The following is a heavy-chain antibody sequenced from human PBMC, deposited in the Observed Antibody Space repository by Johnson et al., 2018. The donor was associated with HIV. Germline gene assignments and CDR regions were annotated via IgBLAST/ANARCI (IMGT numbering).Heavy chain of an antibody. Sequence: QVQLVESGGGVVQPGGSLRLSCAASGFTFSNYGMHWVRQAPGKGLKWVAFIRYDGNNEYYAGSVKGRFTISRDNSKNTLYLQMNSLGTDDTAVYYCAKERNSIVVLVAATPRRDFDMWGQGTMVTVSS. CDR1: GFTFSNYG. V-gene: IGHV3-30*02. CDR2: IRYDGNNE. D-gene: IGHD2-15*01. J-gene: IGHJ3*02. CDR3: AKERNSIVVLVAATPRRDFDM.